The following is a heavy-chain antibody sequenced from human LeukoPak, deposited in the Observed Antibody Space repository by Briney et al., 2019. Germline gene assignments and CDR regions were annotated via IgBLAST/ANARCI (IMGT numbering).Heavy chain of an antibody. J-gene: IGHJ3*02. CDR3: AMYYYDTSGPYVGAFDI. Sequence: GASVKVSCKASGYTFTSHDVNWLRQATGRGLEWLGWMNPNSGHTGFAQKFQGRVTMTRDTSISTAYMELSSLRSEDTAMYYCAMYYYDTSGPYVGAFDIWGQGTMVTVSS. V-gene: IGHV1-8*01. CDR2: MNPNSGHT. CDR1: GYTFTSHD. D-gene: IGHD3-22*01.